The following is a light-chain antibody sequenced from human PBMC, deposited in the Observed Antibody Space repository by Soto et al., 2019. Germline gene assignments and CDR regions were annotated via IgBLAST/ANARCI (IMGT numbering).Light chain of an antibody. CDR2: GAS. J-gene: IGKJ1*01. CDR3: QQYGNSPQT. Sequence: EIVLTQSPGTLSLSPGEIATLSCSASQSVRSSYLAWYQQKPGQAPRLLIYGASSRATGIPNRFSGSGSGTDFTLTISRLEPEDFAVYYCQQYGNSPQTFGQGTKVDI. CDR1: QSVRSSY. V-gene: IGKV3-20*01.